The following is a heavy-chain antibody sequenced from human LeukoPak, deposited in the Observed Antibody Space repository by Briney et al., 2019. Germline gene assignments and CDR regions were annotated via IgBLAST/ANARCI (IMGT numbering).Heavy chain of an antibody. CDR1: GGSFSGYY. CDR3: AGELATISMPRRPYGMDV. CDR2: INHSGST. J-gene: IGHJ6*02. Sequence: SETLSLTCAVYGGSFSGYYWSWIRQPPGKGLEWIGEINHSGSTNYNPSLKSRVTTSVDTSKNQFSLKLSSVTAADTAVYYCAGELATISMPRRPYGMDVWGQGTTVTVSS. D-gene: IGHD5-12*01. V-gene: IGHV4-34*01.